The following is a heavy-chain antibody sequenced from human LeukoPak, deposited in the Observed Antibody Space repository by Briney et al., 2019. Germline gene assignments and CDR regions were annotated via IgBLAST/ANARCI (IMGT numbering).Heavy chain of an antibody. J-gene: IGHJ4*02. V-gene: IGHV3-23*01. CDR1: GSTFSSYA. CDR2: ISGSGGST. Sequence: GGSLRLSCAASGSTFSSYAMSWVRQAPGKGLEWVSAISGSGGSTYYADSVKGRFTISRDNSKNTLYLQMNSLRAEDTAVYYCAKDSSWSYYYDSSGYFDYWGQGTLVTVSS. CDR3: AKDSSWSYYYDSSGYFDY. D-gene: IGHD3-22*01.